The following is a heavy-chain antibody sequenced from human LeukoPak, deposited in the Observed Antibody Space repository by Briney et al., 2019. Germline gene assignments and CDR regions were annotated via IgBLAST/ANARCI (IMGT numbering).Heavy chain of an antibody. CDR3: AKDMVVTKYYFDY. J-gene: IGHJ4*02. V-gene: IGHV3-30*02. CDR1: GFTFSSYA. Sequence: PGGSLRLSCAASGFTFSSYAMSWVRQAPGKGLEWVAFIRYDGSNKYYADSVKGRFTISRDNSKNTLYLQMNSLRAEDTAVYYCAKDMVVTKYYFDYWGQGTLVTVSS. D-gene: IGHD2-15*01. CDR2: IRYDGSNK.